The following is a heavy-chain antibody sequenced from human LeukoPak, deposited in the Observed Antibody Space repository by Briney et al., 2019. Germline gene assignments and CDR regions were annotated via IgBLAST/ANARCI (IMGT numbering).Heavy chain of an antibody. CDR3: ARDYSGYSGYNLNYY. Sequence: GGSLRLSCAASGFTFSSYSMNWVRQAPGKGLEWVSSISSSSSYIYYADSVKGRFTISRDNAKNSLYLQMNSLRAEDTAVYYCARDYSGYSGYNLNYYWGQGTLVTVSS. J-gene: IGHJ4*02. D-gene: IGHD5-12*01. V-gene: IGHV3-21*01. CDR1: GFTFSSYS. CDR2: ISSSSSYI.